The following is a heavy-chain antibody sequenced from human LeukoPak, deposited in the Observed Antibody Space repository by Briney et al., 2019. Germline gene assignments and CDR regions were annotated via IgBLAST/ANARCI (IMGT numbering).Heavy chain of an antibody. CDR1: GFTFDDYA. D-gene: IGHD3-22*01. Sequence: GGSLRLSCAASGFTFDDYAMHWVRQAPGKGLEWVSGISWNSGSIGYADSVKGRFTISRDNAKNSLYLQMNSLRAEDTALYYCAKDMRYYDGSGWYYFDYWGQGTLVTVSS. V-gene: IGHV3-9*01. CDR3: AKDMRYYDGSGWYYFDY. J-gene: IGHJ4*02. CDR2: ISWNSGSI.